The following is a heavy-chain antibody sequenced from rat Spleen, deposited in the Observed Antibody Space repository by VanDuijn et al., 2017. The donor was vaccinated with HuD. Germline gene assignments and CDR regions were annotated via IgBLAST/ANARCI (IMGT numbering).Heavy chain of an antibody. CDR2: IIYDGSRT. D-gene: IGHD1-12*02. Sequence: EVQLVESGGGLVQPGRSLKLSCAASGFTFSDYNMAWVRQAPKKGLEWVATIIYDGSRTYYRDSVKGRFTISRDNAKSTLYLQMDSLRSEDTATYYCTRYYHGTYYYFDYWGQGVTVTVSS. CDR3: TRYYHGTYYYFDY. V-gene: IGHV5S10*01. CDR1: GFTFSDYN. J-gene: IGHJ2*01.